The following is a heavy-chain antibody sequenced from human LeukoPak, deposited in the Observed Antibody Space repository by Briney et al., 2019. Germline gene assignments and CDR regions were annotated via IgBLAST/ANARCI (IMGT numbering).Heavy chain of an antibody. V-gene: IGHV3-66*01. CDR3: ARESLSSGWYVNDY. J-gene: IGHJ4*02. D-gene: IGHD6-19*01. CDR1: GFTVSSNY. CDR2: IYSGGST. Sequence: GSLRLSCAASGFTVSSNYMSWVRQAPGKGLEWVSVIYSGGSTYYADSVKGRFTISRDNSKNTLYLQMNSLRAEDTAVYCCARESLSSGWYVNDYWGQGTLVTVSS.